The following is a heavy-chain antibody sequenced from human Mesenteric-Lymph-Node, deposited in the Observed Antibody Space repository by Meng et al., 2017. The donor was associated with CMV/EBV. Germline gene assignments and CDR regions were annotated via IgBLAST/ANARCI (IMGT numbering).Heavy chain of an antibody. D-gene: IGHD3-3*01. CDR2: IYGDESSA. J-gene: IGHJ5*02. V-gene: IGHV3-NL1*01. CDR3: ARAISSFSRWFDP. CDR1: GFSFSSYA. Sequence: GESLKISCVTSGFSFSSYAMYWVRQAPGKGLEWVAVIYGDESSAKYADSVKGRFTISRDNSKNTLYLQMNSLRTDDTAMYYCARAISSFSRWFDPWGQGTLVTVSS.